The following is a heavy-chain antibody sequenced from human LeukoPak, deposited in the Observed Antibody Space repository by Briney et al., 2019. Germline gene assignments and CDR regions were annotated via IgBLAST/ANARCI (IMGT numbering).Heavy chain of an antibody. CDR2: IYYSGST. D-gene: IGHD5-18*01. Sequence: SETLSLTCTVSGGSLSSYYWSWIRQPPGKGLEWIGYIYYSGSTNYNPSLESQVTISVDTSKIQFSLKLSSVPAAHTAVYYCARGGYSYGAYYFDYWGQGTLVTVSS. J-gene: IGHJ4*02. CDR1: GGSLSSYY. V-gene: IGHV4-59*01. CDR3: ARGGYSYGAYYFDY.